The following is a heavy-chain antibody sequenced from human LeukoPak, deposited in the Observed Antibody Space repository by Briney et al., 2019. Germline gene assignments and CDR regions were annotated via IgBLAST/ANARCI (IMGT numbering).Heavy chain of an antibody. V-gene: IGHV4-59*02. CDR2: IYHTGST. Sequence: SETLSLTCTISGGSASDYYWSWIRQSPGKGLEWIGYIYHTGSTSYSPSLKSRVTISADTSQNQFSLKLSSVTAADTAVYYCASRKLGNDYWGQGTLVTVSS. D-gene: IGHD7-27*01. CDR1: GGSASDYY. J-gene: IGHJ4*02. CDR3: ASRKLGNDY.